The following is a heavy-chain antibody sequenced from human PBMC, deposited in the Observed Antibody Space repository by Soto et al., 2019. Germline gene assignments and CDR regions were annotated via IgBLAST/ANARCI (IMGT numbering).Heavy chain of an antibody. CDR1: GFTFSSYG. V-gene: IGHV3-33*01. D-gene: IGHD2-15*01. J-gene: IGHJ6*02. CDR2: IWYDGSNK. Sequence: PGGSLRLSCAASGFTFSSYGMHWVRQAPGKGLEWVAVIWYDGSNKYYADSVKGRFTISRDNSKNTLYLQMNSLRAEDTAVYYCARDSRRYCSGGSCYLGVWGQGTTVTVSS. CDR3: ARDSRRYCSGGSCYLGV.